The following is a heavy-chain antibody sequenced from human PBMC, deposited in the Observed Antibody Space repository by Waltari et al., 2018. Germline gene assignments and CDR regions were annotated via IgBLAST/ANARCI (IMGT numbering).Heavy chain of an antibody. Sequence: QLQLQESGPGLVKPSETLSLTCTVSGGSISRSSYYWGWIRQPPGKGLEWIGSIYYSGSTYYNPSLKSRVTISVDTSKNQFSLKLSSVTAADTAVYYCARSTPEGTVTPGLDYWGQGTLVTVSS. CDR1: GGSISRSSYY. CDR2: IYYSGST. J-gene: IGHJ4*02. CDR3: ARSTPEGTVTPGLDY. V-gene: IGHV4-39*07. D-gene: IGHD4-17*01.